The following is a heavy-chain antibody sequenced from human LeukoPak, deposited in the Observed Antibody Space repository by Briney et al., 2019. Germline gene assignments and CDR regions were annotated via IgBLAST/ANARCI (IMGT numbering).Heavy chain of an antibody. CDR2: ISYDGSNK. V-gene: IGHV3-30*18. Sequence: GGSLRLSCAASGFTFSSYGMHWVRQAPGKGLEWVAVISYDGSNKYYADSVKGRVTISRDNSKNTLYLQMNSLRAEDTAVYYCAKVPYDFWSGYCLDYWGQGTLVTVSS. D-gene: IGHD3-3*01. CDR1: GFTFSSYG. J-gene: IGHJ4*02. CDR3: AKVPYDFWSGYCLDY.